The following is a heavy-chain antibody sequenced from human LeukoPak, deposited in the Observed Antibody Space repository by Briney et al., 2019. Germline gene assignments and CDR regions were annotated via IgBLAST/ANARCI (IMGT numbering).Heavy chain of an antibody. CDR2: IYYSGST. CDR3: ARPYSSGWYYFDY. V-gene: IGHV4-39*01. J-gene: IGHJ4*02. Sequence: PSETLSLTSTVSGGSISSSSYSWGWFRQPPGKGLEWIGSIYYSGSTYYNPSLKSRVTISVDTSKNQFSLKLSSVTAADTAVYYCARPYSSGWYYFDYWGQGTLVTVSS. D-gene: IGHD6-19*01. CDR1: GGSISSSSYS.